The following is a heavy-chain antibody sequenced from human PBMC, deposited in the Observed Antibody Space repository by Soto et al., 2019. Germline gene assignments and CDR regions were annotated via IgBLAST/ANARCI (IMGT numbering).Heavy chain of an antibody. CDR3: TTTVTAPYYFDY. Sequence: GGSLRLSCAASGFTFSDYYMNWVRQAPGKGLEWVGRIKSKTDGGTTDYAAPVKGRFTISRDDSKNTLYLQMNSLKTEDTAVYYCTTTVTAPYYFDYWGQGTLVTVSS. V-gene: IGHV3-15*07. J-gene: IGHJ4*02. D-gene: IGHD4-17*01. CDR2: IKSKTDGGTT. CDR1: GFTFSDYY.